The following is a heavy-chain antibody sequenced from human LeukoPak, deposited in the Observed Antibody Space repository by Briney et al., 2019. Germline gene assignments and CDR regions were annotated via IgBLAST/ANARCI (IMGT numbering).Heavy chain of an antibody. Sequence: ASVKLSCNAPGYTFTIYGIGWGRQPPGQGLEWMGWIRAYNGNTNYAQKLQGRVTMTTDTSTSTAYMELRSLRSDDTAGYYCARSGEADGECGYWGQGTLVTVSS. CDR2: IRAYNGNT. J-gene: IGHJ4*02. D-gene: IGHD3-10*01. V-gene: IGHV1-18*01. CDR1: GYTFTIYG. CDR3: ARSGEADGECGY.